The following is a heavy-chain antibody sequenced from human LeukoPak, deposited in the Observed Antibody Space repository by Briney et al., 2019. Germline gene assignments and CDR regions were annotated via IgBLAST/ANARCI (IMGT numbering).Heavy chain of an antibody. CDR2: IYYSGST. J-gene: IGHJ4*02. CDR1: GGSISSSSYY. Sequence: PSETLSLTCTVSGGSISSSSYYWGWIRQPPGQGLEWIGCIYYSGSTYYNPSLKSRVIISVDTSKNQFSLKLGSVTAADTAVYYGASSDSSGYPALIDYWGQGTLVTVSS. D-gene: IGHD3-22*01. CDR3: ASSDSSGYPALIDY. V-gene: IGHV4-39*01.